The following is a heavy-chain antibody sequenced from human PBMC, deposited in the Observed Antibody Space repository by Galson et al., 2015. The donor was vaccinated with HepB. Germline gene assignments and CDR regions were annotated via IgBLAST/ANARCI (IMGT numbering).Heavy chain of an antibody. CDR3: ARSRVERTVAGTFDS. V-gene: IGHV3-74*01. D-gene: IGHD6-19*01. CDR2: INDDGSST. J-gene: IGHJ4*02. CDR1: GFTFSGYW. Sequence: SLRLSCAASGFTFSGYWMHWVRQVPGKGLVWVSRINDDGSSTTYADSVKGRFTISRDNAKNTLFLQINSLRAEDTAVYYCARSRVERTVAGTFDSWGQGTLVTVSS.